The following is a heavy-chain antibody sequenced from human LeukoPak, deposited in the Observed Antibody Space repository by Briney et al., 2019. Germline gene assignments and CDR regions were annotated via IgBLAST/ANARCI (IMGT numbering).Heavy chain of an antibody. V-gene: IGHV5-51*01. J-gene: IGHJ4*02. CDR3: GRCSSNPSEGLELET. D-gene: IGHD2-2*01. Sequence: GESLKISCQGPEYSFTNYWIGWVRQKPGQGLEWMGIIYPGDSDTRYSPSFQGRVIISVDKSISTAHLQWSSLKASDTAIYYCGRCSSNPSEGLELETWGQGTLVTVSS. CDR2: IYPGDSDT. CDR1: EYSFTNYW.